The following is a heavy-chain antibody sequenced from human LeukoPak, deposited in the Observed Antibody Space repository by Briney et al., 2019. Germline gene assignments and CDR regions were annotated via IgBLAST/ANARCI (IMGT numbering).Heavy chain of an antibody. Sequence: GGSLRLSCAASGFTFSSYAMSWVRQAPGKGLEWVSAIRGSGGSTYYADSVKGRFTISRDNSKNTLYLQMNSLRAEDTAVYYCAKDHEQWLVAGYFDYWGQGTLVTVSS. CDR2: IRGSGGST. CDR1: GFTFSSYA. V-gene: IGHV3-23*01. J-gene: IGHJ4*02. D-gene: IGHD6-19*01. CDR3: AKDHEQWLVAGYFDY.